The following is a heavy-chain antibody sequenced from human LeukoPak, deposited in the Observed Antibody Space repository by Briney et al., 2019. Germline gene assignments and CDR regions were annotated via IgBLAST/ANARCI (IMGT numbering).Heavy chain of an antibody. CDR2: ISGSGGST. CDR3: ARDQHYDSSADDAFDI. CDR1: GFTFSSYA. J-gene: IGHJ3*02. D-gene: IGHD3-22*01. V-gene: IGHV3-23*01. Sequence: HAGGSLRLSCAASGFTFSSYAMSWVRQAPGKGLEWVSAISGSGGSTYYADSVKGRFTISRDNSKNTLYLQMNSLRAEDTAVYYCARDQHYDSSADDAFDIWGQGTMVTVSS.